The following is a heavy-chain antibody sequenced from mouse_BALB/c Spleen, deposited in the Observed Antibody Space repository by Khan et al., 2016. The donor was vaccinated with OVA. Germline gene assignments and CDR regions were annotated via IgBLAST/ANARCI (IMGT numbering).Heavy chain of an antibody. CDR3: ASELGRYYAMDY. CDR2: ISYSVST. J-gene: IGHJ4*01. D-gene: IGHD4-1*01. Sequence: EVQLQESGPGLVKPSQSLSLTCTVTGYSITRDYAWNWIRQFPGNHLDWMGYISYSVSTSYNPSLKSRISITRDTSKNQFFLQLNSVTTEDTATYYCASELGRYYAMDYWGQGTSVTVSS. CDR1: GYSITRDYA. V-gene: IGHV3-2*02.